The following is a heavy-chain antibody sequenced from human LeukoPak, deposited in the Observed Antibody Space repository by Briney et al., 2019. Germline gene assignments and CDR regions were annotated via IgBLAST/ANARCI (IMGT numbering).Heavy chain of an antibody. V-gene: IGHV4-59*01. D-gene: IGHD3-10*01. J-gene: IGHJ3*02. CDR2: IHYSGST. CDR1: GDSISTYY. CDR3: ARVGSYAFDI. Sequence: SETLSLTCTVSGDSISTYYRSWIRQAPGKGLEWIGYIHYSGSTNYNPSLKRRVTISVDTSKNQFSLKLSSVTTADTAVYFCARVGSYAFDIWGQGTMVTVSS.